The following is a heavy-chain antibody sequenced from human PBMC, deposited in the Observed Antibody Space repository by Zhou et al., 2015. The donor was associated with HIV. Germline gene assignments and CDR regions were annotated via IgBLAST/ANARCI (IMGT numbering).Heavy chain of an antibody. D-gene: IGHD5-24*01. CDR1: GGTFSSNA. J-gene: IGHJ6*02. CDR3: ARVERLEQGYKGADYLYLGMDV. CDR2: IIPIFGTT. V-gene: IGHV1-69*01. Sequence: QVKLVQSGAAVKKTGSSVKVSCKASGGTFSSNAISWVRQAPGQGLEWLGGIIPIFGTTYYAQKFQDRVTIIADELTSTAYIELTRLRTEDSAIYYCARVERLEQGYKGADYLYLGMDVWGQGTTVTVSS.